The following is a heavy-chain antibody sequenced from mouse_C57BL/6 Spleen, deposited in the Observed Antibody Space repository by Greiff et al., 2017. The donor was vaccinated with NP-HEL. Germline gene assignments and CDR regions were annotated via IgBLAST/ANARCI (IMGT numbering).Heavy chain of an antibody. D-gene: IGHD1-1*01. CDR3: ARGDYYGSSYAMDY. Sequence: QVQLKQPGAELVKPGASVKLSCKASGYTFTSYWMHWVKQRPGQGLEWIGMIHPNSGSTNYNEKFKSKATLTVDKSSSTAYMQLSSLTSEDSAVYYCARGDYYGSSYAMDYWGQGTSVTVSS. J-gene: IGHJ4*01. CDR1: GYTFTSYW. V-gene: IGHV1-64*01. CDR2: IHPNSGST.